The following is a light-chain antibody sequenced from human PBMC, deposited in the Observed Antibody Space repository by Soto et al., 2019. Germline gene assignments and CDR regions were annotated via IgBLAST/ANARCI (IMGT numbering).Light chain of an antibody. CDR2: SAS. V-gene: IGKV1-9*01. J-gene: IGKJ4*01. Sequence: DIQLTQSPSFLSASMGDTVTITCRASQAMSTYLAWYQQKPGKVPKLLIRSASTLQSGVPPRFSGGGSGTEFTLTISTLQPDDSGIYYCQQLNGYQLAFGGGTNLEIK. CDR3: QQLNGYQLA. CDR1: QAMSTY.